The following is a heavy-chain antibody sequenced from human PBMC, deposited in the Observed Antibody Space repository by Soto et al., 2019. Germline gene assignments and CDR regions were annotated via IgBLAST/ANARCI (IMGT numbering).Heavy chain of an antibody. CDR3: ARDRREVVGNDAFDF. Sequence: HVQLVQSGAAVKKPGSSVKVSCKSSGGPFSGHTMNWVRQAPGQGLEWMGGLTPIFDAPIYAQNFRGRVTITADEPASTAYMELSSLTSEDTAVYYCARDRREVVGNDAFDFWGQGTRVTVSS. CDR2: LTPIFDAP. V-gene: IGHV1-69*12. CDR1: GGPFSGHT. D-gene: IGHD2-15*01. J-gene: IGHJ3*01.